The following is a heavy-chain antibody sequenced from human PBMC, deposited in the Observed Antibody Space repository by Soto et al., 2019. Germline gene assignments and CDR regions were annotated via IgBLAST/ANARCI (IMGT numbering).Heavy chain of an antibody. CDR2: INAHSGGT. J-gene: IGHJ5*02. Sequence: ASVKVSCKASGFSFTGYYIHWLRQAPGQGLEWMGWINAHSGGTEYAQRFQGRVTLTRETSIATAYLTLTSLTSDDTALYYCAKDLTRQLAYWLDPWGQGTQVTVSS. CDR1: GFSFTGYY. CDR3: AKDLTRQLAYWLDP. V-gene: IGHV1-2*02. D-gene: IGHD6-6*01.